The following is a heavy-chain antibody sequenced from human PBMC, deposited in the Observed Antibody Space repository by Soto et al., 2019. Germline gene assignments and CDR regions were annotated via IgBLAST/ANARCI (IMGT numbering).Heavy chain of an antibody. CDR2: MNPNSGNT. J-gene: IGHJ4*02. D-gene: IGHD3-3*01. CDR1: GYTFTSYD. V-gene: IGHV1-8*01. CDR3: ARGSHVLRFLEWLPYFDY. Sequence: ASVKVSCKASGYTFTSYDINWVRQATGQGLEWMGWMNPNSGNTGYAQKFQGRVTMTRNTSISTAYMELSSLRSEDTAVYYCARGSHVLRFLEWLPYFDYWGQGTLVTVSS.